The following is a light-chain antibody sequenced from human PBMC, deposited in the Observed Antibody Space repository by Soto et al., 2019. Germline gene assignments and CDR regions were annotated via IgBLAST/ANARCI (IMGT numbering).Light chain of an antibody. CDR1: QSVSYN. V-gene: IGKV3-15*01. CDR3: QQYKNWPPLT. CDR2: GAF. J-gene: IGKJ4*01. Sequence: EIVMTQFPATLSVSPGETATLSFRASQSVSYNLAWYQQKPDQRPSLLIYGAFTRATGIPARFSGSGSRTEFTLTISSLQSEDFAVYYCQQYKNWPPLTFGGGTKVEIK.